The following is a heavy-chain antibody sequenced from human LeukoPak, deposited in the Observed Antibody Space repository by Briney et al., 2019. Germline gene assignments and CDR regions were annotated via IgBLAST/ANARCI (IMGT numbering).Heavy chain of an antibody. CDR3: ARTIDVTTNYRMDV. CDR1: GYTFTGYY. J-gene: IGHJ6*02. Sequence: ASVKVSCKASGYTFTGYYMHWVRQAPGQGLEWMGWINPNSGGTNYAQKFQGRVTMTRDTSISTAYMELSRLRSDDTDVYYWARTIDVTTNYRMDVWGQGTTVTVSS. V-gene: IGHV1-2*02. CDR2: INPNSGGT. D-gene: IGHD4-17*01.